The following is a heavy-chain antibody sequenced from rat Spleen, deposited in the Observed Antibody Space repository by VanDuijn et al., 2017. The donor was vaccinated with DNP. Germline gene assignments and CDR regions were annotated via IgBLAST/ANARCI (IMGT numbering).Heavy chain of an antibody. J-gene: IGHJ4*01. V-gene: IGHV5-25*01. Sequence: EVQLVESGGGLVQPGRSLKLSCAASGFTFSNYDMAWVRQAPTKGLEWVASISTSGGSTYYRDSVKGRFTVSRDNAKSTLYLQMDSLRSEDTATYYCARGYYYAMDAWGQGVMVTVSS. CDR2: ISTSGGST. D-gene: IGHD4-1*01. CDR1: GFTFSNYD. CDR3: ARGYYYAMDA.